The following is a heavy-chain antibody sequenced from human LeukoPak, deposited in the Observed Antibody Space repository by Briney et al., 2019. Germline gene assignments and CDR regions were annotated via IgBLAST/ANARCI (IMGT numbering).Heavy chain of an antibody. CDR1: GGSFSGYY. CDR2: INPSGST. Sequence: PSETLSLTCAVYGGSFSGYYWSWIRQPPGKGLEWIGEINPSGSTNYNPSLKSRVTISVDMSKNQFSLKLSSVTAADTAVYYCADRYSSSWYVGGDAFDIWGQGTMVTVSS. D-gene: IGHD6-13*01. CDR3: ADRYSSSWYVGGDAFDI. J-gene: IGHJ3*02. V-gene: IGHV4-34*01.